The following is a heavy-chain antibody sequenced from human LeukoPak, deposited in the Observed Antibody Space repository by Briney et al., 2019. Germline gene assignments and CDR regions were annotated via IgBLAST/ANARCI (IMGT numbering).Heavy chain of an antibody. V-gene: IGHV4-59*08. CDR3: ARAERGGLVYYDSSGEEFDY. Sequence: SETLSLTCTVSGGSISSYYWSWIRQPPGKGLEWIGYIYYSGSTYYNPSLKSRVTISVDTSKNQFSLKLSSVTAADTAVYYCARAERGGLVYYDSSGEEFDYWGQGTLVTVSS. D-gene: IGHD3-22*01. CDR2: IYYSGST. J-gene: IGHJ4*02. CDR1: GGSISSYY.